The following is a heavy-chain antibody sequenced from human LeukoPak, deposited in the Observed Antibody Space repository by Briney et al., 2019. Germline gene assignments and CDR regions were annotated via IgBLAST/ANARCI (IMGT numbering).Heavy chain of an antibody. CDR1: GFTFNSYW. CDR3: ARDRRTNDAFDI. Sequence: GGSLRLSCAASGFTFNSYWMHWVRQAPGKGLVWVSRINSDGSGTSDADFVKGRFTISRDNSKNTLYLQMNSLRAEDTAMYYCARDRRTNDAFDIWGQGTMVTVSS. V-gene: IGHV3-74*01. J-gene: IGHJ3*02. D-gene: IGHD2-8*01. CDR2: INSDGSGT.